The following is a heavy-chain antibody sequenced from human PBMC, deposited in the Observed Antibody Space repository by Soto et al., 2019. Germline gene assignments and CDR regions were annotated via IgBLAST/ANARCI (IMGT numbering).Heavy chain of an antibody. CDR3: ARTITDCSSTSCYVWFDP. V-gene: IGHV4-4*07. CDR1: GGSISSYY. D-gene: IGHD2-2*01. CDR2: IYTSGST. J-gene: IGHJ5*02. Sequence: SETLSLTCTVSGGSISSYYWSWIRQPAGKGLEWIGRIYTSGSTNYNPSLKSRVTMSVDTSKNQFSLKLSSVTAADTAVYCCARTITDCSSTSCYVWFDPWGQGTLVTVSS.